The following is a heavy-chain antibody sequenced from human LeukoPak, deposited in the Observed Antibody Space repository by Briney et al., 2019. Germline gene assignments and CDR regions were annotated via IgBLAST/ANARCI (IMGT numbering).Heavy chain of an antibody. Sequence: GGSLRLSCAASGFTFDDYAMHWVREAPGKGLEWVSAIGWNSANIGYADSVKGRFTISRDNAKNSLFLQMNSLRAEDTALYYCVRAGGPGSFYYYYMDVWGKGTTVTVSS. CDR1: GFTFDDYA. D-gene: IGHD3-10*01. CDR2: IGWNSANI. J-gene: IGHJ6*03. CDR3: VRAGGPGSFYYYYMDV. V-gene: IGHV3-9*01.